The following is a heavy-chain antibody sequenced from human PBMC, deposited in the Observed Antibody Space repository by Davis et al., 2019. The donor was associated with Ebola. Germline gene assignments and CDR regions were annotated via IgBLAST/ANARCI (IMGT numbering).Heavy chain of an antibody. CDR1: GFTFSSYD. Sequence: GESLKISCAASGFTFSSYDMHWVRQATGKGLEWVSAIGTAGDTYYPGSVKGRFTISRENAKNSSYLQMNSLRAGDTAVYYCARVYCSGGSCSDDYWGQGTLVTVSS. CDR3: ARVYCSGGSCSDDY. CDR2: IGTAGDT. J-gene: IGHJ4*02. V-gene: IGHV3-13*01. D-gene: IGHD2-15*01.